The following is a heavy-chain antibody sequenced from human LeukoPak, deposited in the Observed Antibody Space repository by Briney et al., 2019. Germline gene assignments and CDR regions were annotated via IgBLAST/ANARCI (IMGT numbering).Heavy chain of an antibody. D-gene: IGHD1-26*01. CDR3: ARIDPVGRT. V-gene: IGHV3-20*04. CDR2: ISRSGATT. CDR1: GFTFSSYW. Sequence: GGSLRLSCAASGFTFSSYWMHWVRQPPGKGLQWVSGISRSGATTGYADSVKGRFTISRDNAKNFVYLQMDRLRAEDTALYYCARIDPVGRTWGQGTLVIVSA. J-gene: IGHJ4*02.